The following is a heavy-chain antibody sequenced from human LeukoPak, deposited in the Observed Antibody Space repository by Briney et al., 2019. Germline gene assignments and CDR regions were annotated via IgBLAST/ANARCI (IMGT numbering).Heavy chain of an antibody. Sequence: GGSLRPSCAASGFTFSRYSMNWVRQAPGTGLEWVSYISSITGTKYYADSVKGRFTISRDNAKNSLYLQMNSLRVEDTAVYYCARDYTTAAAGTDYWGQGTLVTVSS. CDR2: ISSITGTK. CDR3: ARDYTTAAAGTDY. D-gene: IGHD6-13*01. J-gene: IGHJ4*02. V-gene: IGHV3-48*04. CDR1: GFTFSRYS.